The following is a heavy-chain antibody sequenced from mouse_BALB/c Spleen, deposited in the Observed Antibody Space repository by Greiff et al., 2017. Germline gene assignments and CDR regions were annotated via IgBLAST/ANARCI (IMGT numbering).Heavy chain of an antibody. CDR3: ARGPYYGNFDY. J-gene: IGHJ2*01. CDR1: GYTFSSYW. V-gene: IGHV1-9*01. CDR2: ILPGSGST. Sequence: VQLQQSGAELMKPGASVKISCKATGYTFSSYWIEWVKQSPGHGLEWIGEILPGSGSTNYNEKFKGKATFTADTSSNTAYMQLSSLTSEDSAVYYCARGPYYGNFDYWGQGTTLTVSS. D-gene: IGHD2-10*01.